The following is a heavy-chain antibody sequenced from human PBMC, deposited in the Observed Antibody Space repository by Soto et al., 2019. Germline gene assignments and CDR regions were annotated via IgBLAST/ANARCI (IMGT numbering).Heavy chain of an antibody. Sequence: QVQLVQSGAEVKKPGASVKVSCKASGYTFTSYDINWVRQATGQGLEWMGWMNPNSGNTGYAQKFHGRVTMTRNTSISTDYMELSSLRSEDTAVYYCARGSRYCSGGSCAYYFDYWGQGTLVTVSS. D-gene: IGHD2-15*01. V-gene: IGHV1-8*01. J-gene: IGHJ4*02. CDR1: GYTFTSYD. CDR2: MNPNSGNT. CDR3: ARGSRYCSGGSCAYYFDY.